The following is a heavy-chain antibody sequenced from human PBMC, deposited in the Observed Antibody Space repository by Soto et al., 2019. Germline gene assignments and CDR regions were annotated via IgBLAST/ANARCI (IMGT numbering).Heavy chain of an antibody. V-gene: IGHV4-34*01. CDR2: INHSGST. CDR3: AHRASNLALIDY. CDR1: GGSFSGYY. D-gene: IGHD4-4*01. Sequence: SETLSLTCAVYGGSFSGYYWSWIRQPPGKGLEWIGEINHSGSTNYSPSLKSRLTITKDTSKNQVVLTMTNMDPVDTATYYCAHRASNLALIDYWGQGTLVTVSS. J-gene: IGHJ4*02.